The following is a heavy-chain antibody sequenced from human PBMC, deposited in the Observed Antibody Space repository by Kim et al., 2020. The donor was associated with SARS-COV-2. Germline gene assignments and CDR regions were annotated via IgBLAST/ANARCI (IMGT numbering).Heavy chain of an antibody. V-gene: IGHV4-39*01. Sequence: LKSRVTISVDTSKNQFTLKLSSVTAADTAVYYCARRLTYYYDSSGYYWGYWGQGTLVTVSS. CDR3: ARRLTYYYDSSGYYWGY. D-gene: IGHD3-22*01. J-gene: IGHJ4*02.